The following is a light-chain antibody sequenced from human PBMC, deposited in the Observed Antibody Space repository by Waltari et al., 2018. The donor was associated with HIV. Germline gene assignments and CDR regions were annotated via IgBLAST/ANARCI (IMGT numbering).Light chain of an antibody. CDR3: GTWDPRLSVGV. CDR2: DNN. CDR1: RSPLANDY. V-gene: IGLV1-51*01. Sequence: QSVLTQPPSVSAAPGQTVTISCSGSRSPLANDYVSWYQHVPGAAPKLLIYDNNKRPSGIPDRFSGSKSGTSATLDITGLQTGDEADYYCGTWDPRLSVGVFGGGTKLTVL. J-gene: IGLJ2*01.